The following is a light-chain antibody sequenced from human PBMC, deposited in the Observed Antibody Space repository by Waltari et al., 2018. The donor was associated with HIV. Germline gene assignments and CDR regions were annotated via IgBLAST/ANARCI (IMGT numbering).Light chain of an antibody. CDR2: GNS. CDR1: SSNIGAGYS. CDR3: QSYDSSMSLYV. Sequence: QSVLTQPPSVSGAPGQRVTISCTGSSSNIGAGYSVHWYQQLPGPAPKLLIYGNSNRPSGVPDRFSGSKSGTSASLAITGLQAEDEADYYCQSYDSSMSLYVFGTGTKVTVL. J-gene: IGLJ1*01. V-gene: IGLV1-40*01.